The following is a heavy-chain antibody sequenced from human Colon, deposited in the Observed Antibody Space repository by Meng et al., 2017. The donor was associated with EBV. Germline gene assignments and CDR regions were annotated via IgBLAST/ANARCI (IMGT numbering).Heavy chain of an antibody. J-gene: IGHJ4*02. CDR1: GTSITSSNW. CDR2: IYYGGST. V-gene: IGHV4-4*02. D-gene: IGHD4-17*01. CDR3: ASLYGDFAF. Sequence: QGRLQEAGPGLVKPSGTLSLTCAVSGTSITSSNWWSWVRQPPGKGLEWIGEIYYGGSTNYNPSLKSRVTISLDESKNQFSLRLASMTAADTAVYYCASLYGDFAFWGQGTLVTVSS.